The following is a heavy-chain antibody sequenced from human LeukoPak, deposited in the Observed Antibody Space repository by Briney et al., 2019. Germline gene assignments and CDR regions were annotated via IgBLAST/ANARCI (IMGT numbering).Heavy chain of an antibody. CDR1: GFTFSSYS. J-gene: IGHJ4*02. D-gene: IGHD6-13*01. CDR3: ARDMAPGAATALGRFDY. Sequence: PGGSLRLSCAASGFTFSSYSMNWVRQAPGKGLEWVSSISSSSSYIYYADSVKGRFTISRDNAKNSLYLQMHSLRAEDTAVYYCARDMAPGAATALGRFDYWGQGTLVTVSS. V-gene: IGHV3-21*01. CDR2: ISSSSSYI.